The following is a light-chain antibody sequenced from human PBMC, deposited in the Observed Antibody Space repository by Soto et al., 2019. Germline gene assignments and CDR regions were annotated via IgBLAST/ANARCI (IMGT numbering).Light chain of an antibody. V-gene: IGKV1-17*01. CDR2: AAS. CDR3: QQHNSYPRT. CDR1: QDIRSD. Sequence: DIQMTQSPSSLSASVGDRVTITCRASQDIRSDLGWYQQKPGKAPKRLIYAASSLQSGVPSRFSGSGSGTEFTLTISSLQPEDFASYYCQQHNSYPRTFGQGTKVEI. J-gene: IGKJ1*01.